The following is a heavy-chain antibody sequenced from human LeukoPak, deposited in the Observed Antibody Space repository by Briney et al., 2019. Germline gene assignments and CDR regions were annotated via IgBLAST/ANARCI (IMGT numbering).Heavy chain of an antibody. CDR1: GFTFDDYG. CDR3: ARVAEAAAFDS. D-gene: IGHD6-13*01. V-gene: IGHV3-20*04. Sequence: PSGGSLRLSCAASGFTFDDYGMSWVRQAPGKGLEWVSGINWNGGSTGYADSVKGRFTISRDNAKNSLYLQMNSLKPEDTAVYYCARVAEAAAFDSWGQGTLVTVSS. J-gene: IGHJ4*02. CDR2: INWNGGST.